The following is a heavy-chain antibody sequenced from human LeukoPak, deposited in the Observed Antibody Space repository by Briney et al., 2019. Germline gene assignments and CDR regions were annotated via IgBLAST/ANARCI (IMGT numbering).Heavy chain of an antibody. Sequence: AGGSLRLSCAASGFTFSSYAMSWVRQPPAKGLEWASFISGSDGGTSYADSVKGRFTISRDNSQNTLYLQMNSLRAEDTAVYYCIWFGEPLQRTLDYWGQGSLVTVSS. CDR1: GFTFSSYA. CDR3: IWFGEPLQRTLDY. V-gene: IGHV3-23*01. D-gene: IGHD3-10*01. J-gene: IGHJ4*02. CDR2: ISGSDGGT.